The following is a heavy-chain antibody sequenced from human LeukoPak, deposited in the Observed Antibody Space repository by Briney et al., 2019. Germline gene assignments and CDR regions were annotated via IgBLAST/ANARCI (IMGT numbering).Heavy chain of an antibody. J-gene: IGHJ4*02. CDR3: ARVFYCSGWLKKVDY. V-gene: IGHV1-2*02. CDR2: INPNSGGT. D-gene: IGHD6-19*01. Sequence: GASVKVSCKASGYTFTDYYMHWVRQAPGQGLEWMGWINPNSGGTNNAQEFQGRVTLTRDTSISTAYMELSRLTSDDTAVYYCARVFYCSGWLKKVDYWGQGTLVTVSS. CDR1: GYTFTDYY.